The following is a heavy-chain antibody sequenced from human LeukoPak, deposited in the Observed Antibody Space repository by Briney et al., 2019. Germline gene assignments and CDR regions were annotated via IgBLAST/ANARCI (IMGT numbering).Heavy chain of an antibody. Sequence: GGSLRLSCAASGFSFSSDGMSWVRQAPGKGLEWVSGILGGAGSTYYADSVKGRFTISRDNSKNTLYLQMNSLRAEDTAVYYCAHGSMYQLDYWGQGTLVTVSS. CDR1: GFSFSSDG. J-gene: IGHJ4*02. D-gene: IGHD2-2*01. CDR2: ILGGAGST. V-gene: IGHV3-23*01. CDR3: AHGSMYQLDY.